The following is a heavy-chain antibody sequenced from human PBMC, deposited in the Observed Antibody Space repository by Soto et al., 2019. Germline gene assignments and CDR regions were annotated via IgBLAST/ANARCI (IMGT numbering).Heavy chain of an antibody. V-gene: IGHV2-5*02. Sequence: QITLKESGPTLVKPTQTLTLTCTFSGFSLSTSGLGVCWIRQPPGKALEWLALIYWDDDKHYSPSLKSRLTIAKDTSKSQVVLTMTNMDPVDTATYYCARTIAPGIAVQWGQGTLVTVSP. CDR2: IYWDDDK. CDR1: GFSLSTSGLG. D-gene: IGHD6-19*01. CDR3: ARTIAPGIAVQ. J-gene: IGHJ4*02.